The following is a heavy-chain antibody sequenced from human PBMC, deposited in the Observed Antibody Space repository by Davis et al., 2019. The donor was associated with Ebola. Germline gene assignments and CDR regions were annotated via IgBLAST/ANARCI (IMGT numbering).Heavy chain of an antibody. J-gene: IGHJ4*02. D-gene: IGHD2/OR15-2a*01. V-gene: IGHV3-74*01. CDR2: INSDGSRT. Sequence: PSETLSLTCAVSGFTFSRNWMHWVRQGPGKGLVWVSSINSDGSRTIYADSVKGRFTISRDNAKNTLYLQMNSLRAEDTAIYYCAKDVRGFNRPMDYWGQGTLVTVSS. CDR3: AKDVRGFNRPMDY. CDR1: GFTFSRNW.